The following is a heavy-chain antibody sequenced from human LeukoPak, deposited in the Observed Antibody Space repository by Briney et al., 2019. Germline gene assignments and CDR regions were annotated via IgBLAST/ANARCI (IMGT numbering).Heavy chain of an antibody. CDR1: GFTFSHYS. CDR2: INNNGDDT. CDR3: ARDPGRSSDY. Sequence: GGSLRLSCAASGFTFSHYSMHWVRQAPGKGLEYVSAINNNGDDTYYTNSVKGRFTISRDNSKDTLYLQMGSLRAEDMAVYYCARDPGRSSDYWGQGTLVTVSS. J-gene: IGHJ4*02. V-gene: IGHV3-64*01. D-gene: IGHD6-6*01.